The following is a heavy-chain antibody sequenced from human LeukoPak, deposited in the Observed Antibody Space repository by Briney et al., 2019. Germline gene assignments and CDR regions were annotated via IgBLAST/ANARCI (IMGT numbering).Heavy chain of an antibody. Sequence: GESLKISCKGSGYRFTNYWIGWVRQKPGKGLEWMGIIYPGNYDTRYSPSFQGQVTISVDKSISTAYLQWSSLKASDTAMYYCARLPCGGDCSPPAFDYWGQGTLVTVSS. V-gene: IGHV5-51*01. J-gene: IGHJ4*02. D-gene: IGHD2-21*02. CDR3: ARLPCGGDCSPPAFDY. CDR1: GYRFTNYW. CDR2: IYPGNYDT.